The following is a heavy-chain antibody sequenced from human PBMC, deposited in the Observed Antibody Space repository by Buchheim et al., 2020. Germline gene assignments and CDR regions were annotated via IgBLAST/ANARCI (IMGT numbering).Heavy chain of an antibody. Sequence: EVQLVESGGGLVQPGGSLRLSCAASGFTLSRYWMHWVRQAPGKGPVWVSRFNTDGSYTSYADSVKGRFTISRDNAKNTLYLKRNSLRAEDTAVYYCAKGIHSSSHYYDGMDVWGQGTT. CDR1: GFTLSRYW. D-gene: IGHD6-6*01. V-gene: IGHV3-74*01. CDR2: FNTDGSYT. CDR3: AKGIHSSSHYYDGMDV. J-gene: IGHJ6*02.